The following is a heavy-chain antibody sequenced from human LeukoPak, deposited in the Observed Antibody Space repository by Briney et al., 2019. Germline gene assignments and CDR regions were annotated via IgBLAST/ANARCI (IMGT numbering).Heavy chain of an antibody. Sequence: SETLSLTCSVSGGSISSGNYYWTWIRQPPEKGLEWIGYIYYSGSTYYNPSLKSRINISVDTSKNQCSLKLSSVTAADTAVYYCARGPKNSGSSFDPWGQGTLVTVSS. D-gene: IGHD1-7*01. CDR2: IYYSGST. V-gene: IGHV4-30-4*08. CDR1: GGSISSGNYY. CDR3: ARGPKNSGSSFDP. J-gene: IGHJ5*02.